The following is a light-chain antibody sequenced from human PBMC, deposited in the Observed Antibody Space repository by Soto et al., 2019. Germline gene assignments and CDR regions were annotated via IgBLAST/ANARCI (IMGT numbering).Light chain of an antibody. J-gene: IGKJ1*01. V-gene: IGKV3-20*01. CDR3: QQYGSSPRT. CDR1: QSVTNSY. Sequence: EIVLTQSPGTLSLSPGERATLSCRASQSVTNSYLAWYKQKPGQAPSLLIYGASSRATGIPDRFSGSGSGTDFTLTISRREPEDFAMYYCQQYGSSPRTFGQGTKVDIK. CDR2: GAS.